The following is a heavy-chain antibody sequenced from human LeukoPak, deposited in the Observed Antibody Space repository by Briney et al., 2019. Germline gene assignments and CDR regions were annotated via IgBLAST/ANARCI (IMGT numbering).Heavy chain of an antibody. CDR3: ARGGCSGGSCYSETYNWFDP. V-gene: IGHV4-31*11. CDR1: GGSFSGYY. CDR2: IYYSGST. Sequence: SETLSLTCAVYGGSFSGYYWSWIRQHPGKGLEWIGYIYYSGSTYYNPSLKSRVTISVDTSKNQFSLKLSSVTAADTAVYYCARGGCSGGSCYSETYNWFDPWGQGTLVTVSS. J-gene: IGHJ5*02. D-gene: IGHD2-15*01.